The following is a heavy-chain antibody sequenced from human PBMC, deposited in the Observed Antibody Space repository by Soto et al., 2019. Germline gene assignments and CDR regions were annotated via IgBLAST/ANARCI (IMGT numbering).Heavy chain of an antibody. J-gene: IGHJ4*02. CDR2: VYSNGHT. CDR3: ASLTNGRPRDS. D-gene: IGHD2-8*01. V-gene: IGHV4-39*01. CDR1: GDSICNKNYH. Sequence: LSLTCASSGDSICNKNYHWGCTRQPPGKGLEWIGTVYSNGHTYNNPSLKSRLAMAVDTSKNQFSLSLISVTAADTAVYFFASLTNGRPRDSWGQGTLVTVSS.